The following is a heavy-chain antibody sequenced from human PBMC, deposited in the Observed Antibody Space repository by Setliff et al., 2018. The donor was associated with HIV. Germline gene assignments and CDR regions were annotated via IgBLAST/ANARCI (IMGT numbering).Heavy chain of an antibody. V-gene: IGHV1-2*02. CDR3: ARAGPSIALVEAATIHYLDS. J-gene: IGHJ4*02. CDR2: INPNSGGT. Sequence: ASVKVSCKSSGYIFTDYYMHWVRQAPGQGLEWMAWINPNSGGTYYAQKFQGRITMTRDTSVNTAYMELSSLTTDDTAIYYCARAGPSIALVEAATIHYLDSWGQGALVTVS. CDR1: GYIFTDYY. D-gene: IGHD2-15*01.